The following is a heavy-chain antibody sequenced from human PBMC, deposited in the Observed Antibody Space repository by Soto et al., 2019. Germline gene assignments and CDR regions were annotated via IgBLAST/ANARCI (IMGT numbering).Heavy chain of an antibody. CDR1: GGSISSSSYY. CDR2: IYYSGST. J-gene: IGHJ3*02. D-gene: IGHD4-17*01. Sequence: SETLSLTCTVSGGSISSSSYYWGWIRQPPGKGLEWIGSIYYSGSTYYNPSLKSRVTISVDTSKNQFSLKLSSVTAADTAVYYCAIRVPTTVTTTAFDIWGQATMVTVSS. V-gene: IGHV4-39*01. CDR3: AIRVPTTVTTTAFDI.